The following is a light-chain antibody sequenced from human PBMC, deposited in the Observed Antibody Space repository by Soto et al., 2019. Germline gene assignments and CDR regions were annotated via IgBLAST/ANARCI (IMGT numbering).Light chain of an antibody. CDR2: DVS. Sequence: QSALTQPASVSGSPGQSITISCTGTSSDVGGYNYVSWYQQHPGKAPKLMIYDVSNRPSGVSNRFSGSKSGNTASLTISGLQAEDEADYYCSSHTSSSTVALGGGTKLTVL. V-gene: IGLV2-14*01. J-gene: IGLJ2*01. CDR1: SSDVGGYNY. CDR3: SSHTSSSTVA.